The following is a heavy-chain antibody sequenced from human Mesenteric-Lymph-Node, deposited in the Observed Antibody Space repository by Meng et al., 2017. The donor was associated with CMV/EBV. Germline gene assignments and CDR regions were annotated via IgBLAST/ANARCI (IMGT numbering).Heavy chain of an antibody. CDR1: GYTFTSYY. V-gene: IGHV1-8*02. CDR3: AVGVAALDY. D-gene: IGHD2-21*01. CDR2: MNPNSGNT. J-gene: IGHJ4*02. Sequence: ASVKVSCKASGYTFTSYYMHWVRQATGQGLEWMGWMNPNSGNTGYAQKFQGRVTMTRNTSISTAYMELSSLRSEDTAVYYCAVGVAALDYWGQGTLVTVSS.